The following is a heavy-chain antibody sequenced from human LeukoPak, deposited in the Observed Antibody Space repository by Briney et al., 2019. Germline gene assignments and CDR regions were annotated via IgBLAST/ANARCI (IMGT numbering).Heavy chain of an antibody. Sequence: GGSLRLSCSASGFTFSSYAMGWVRQAPGKERVWVSAISGSGGSTYYADSVKGRFTISRDNSKNTLYLQMNGLRAEDTAVYYCARQGYYGGNDYSLDVWGQGTTVTVSS. J-gene: IGHJ6*02. V-gene: IGHV3-23*01. CDR2: ISGSGGST. CDR3: ARQGYYGGNDYSLDV. D-gene: IGHD4-23*01. CDR1: GFTFSSYA.